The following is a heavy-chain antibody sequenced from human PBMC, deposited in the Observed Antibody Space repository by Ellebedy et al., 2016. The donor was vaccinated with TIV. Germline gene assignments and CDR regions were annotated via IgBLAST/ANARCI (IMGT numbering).Heavy chain of an antibody. CDR3: VRDLHWAFDI. D-gene: IGHD1-1*01. V-gene: IGHV3-48*02. CDR2: IPRDSDAM. CDR1: GFTFSSFS. J-gene: IGHJ3*02. Sequence: PGGSLRLSCSASGFTFSSFSMNWVRQAPGTGLEWVSYIPRDSDAMSYADSVKGRFTISRDNAKNSLYLQMNSLRDADTAVYYCVRDLHWAFDIWGQGTVVTVSS.